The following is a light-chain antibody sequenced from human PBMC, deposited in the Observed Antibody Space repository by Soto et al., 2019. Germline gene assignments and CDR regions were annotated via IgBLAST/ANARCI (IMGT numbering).Light chain of an antibody. CDR1: QSVSSN. CDR3: QQYNNWTPYT. V-gene: IGKV3-15*01. J-gene: IGKJ2*01. CDR2: RAS. Sequence: EIVMTQSPATLSVSPGERATLSCRASQSVSSNLAWYQQKPGQALRLLIYRASTRATGIPARFSGSGSGTEFTLTISSLQSEDFAVYYCQQYNNWTPYTFGQGTKLEIK.